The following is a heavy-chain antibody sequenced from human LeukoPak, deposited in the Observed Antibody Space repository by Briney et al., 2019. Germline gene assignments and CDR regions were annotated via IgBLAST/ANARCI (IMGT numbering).Heavy chain of an antibody. Sequence: ASVKVSCKSSGYKFTAYYIHWIRQAPGQGLEWMGWVNPDSGDTNCTQKCQGRLTLTRDTSVTTVYMELSSLTSDDTAVYYCARGPYTSSWAPYFDYWGQGTLVTVSS. J-gene: IGHJ4*02. CDR2: VNPDSGDT. D-gene: IGHD6-13*01. CDR3: ARGPYTSSWAPYFDY. V-gene: IGHV1-2*02. CDR1: GYKFTAYY.